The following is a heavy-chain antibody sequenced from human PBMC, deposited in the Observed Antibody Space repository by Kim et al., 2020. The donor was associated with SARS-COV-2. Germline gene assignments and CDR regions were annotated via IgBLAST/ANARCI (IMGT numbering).Heavy chain of an antibody. V-gene: IGHV3-21*01. J-gene: IGHJ4*02. Sequence: GGSLRLSCAASGFTFSSYSMNWVRQAPGKGLEWVSSISSSSSYIYYADSVKGRFTISRDNAKNSLYLQMNSLRAEDTAVYYCARVGSYPAPMGFGGPSPHLDYWGQGTLVTVSS. CDR2: ISSSSSYI. CDR3: ARVGSYPAPMGFGGPSPHLDY. D-gene: IGHD3-16*02. CDR1: GFTFSSYS.